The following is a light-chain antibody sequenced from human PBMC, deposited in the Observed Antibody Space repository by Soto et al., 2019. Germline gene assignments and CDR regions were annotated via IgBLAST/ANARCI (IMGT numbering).Light chain of an antibody. V-gene: IGKV3-15*01. CDR3: KQYKEWPPFT. Sequence: EILMTQSPSTLSVSPGETATLSCRASQSVSNNVAWYQQKPGQAPRLLILGASTRATGIPARFSGSGSGTEFTLSISSLQYDDFAVYYCKQYKEWPPFTFGQGTRLEIK. CDR1: QSVSNN. J-gene: IGKJ5*01. CDR2: GAS.